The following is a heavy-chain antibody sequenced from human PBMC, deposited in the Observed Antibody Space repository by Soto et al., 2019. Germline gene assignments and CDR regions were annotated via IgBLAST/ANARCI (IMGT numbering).Heavy chain of an antibody. CDR1: GFTFSSYA. CDR2: ISGSGGST. J-gene: IGHJ4*02. V-gene: IGHV3-23*01. Sequence: EVQLLESGGGLVQPGGSLRLSCAASGFTFSSYAMSWVRQAPGKGLEWVSAISGSGGSTYYADSVKGRFTISRDNSKNPLYLQMNSLSAEDTAVYYCAKDLRFLEWYNDYWGQGTLVTVSS. CDR3: AKDLRFLEWYNDY. D-gene: IGHD3-3*01.